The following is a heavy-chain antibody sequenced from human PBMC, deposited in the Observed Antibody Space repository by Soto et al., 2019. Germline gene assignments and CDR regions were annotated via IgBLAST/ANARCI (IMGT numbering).Heavy chain of an antibody. CDR3: ARHDYDILTGPRFDP. D-gene: IGHD3-9*01. Sequence: PGESLKISCKGSGYSFTSYWISWVRQMPGKGLEWMGRIDPSDSYTNYSPSFQGHVTISADKSISTAYLQWSSLKASDTAMYYRARHDYDILTGPRFDPWGQGTLVTVSS. CDR2: IDPSDSYT. J-gene: IGHJ5*02. V-gene: IGHV5-10-1*01. CDR1: GYSFTSYW.